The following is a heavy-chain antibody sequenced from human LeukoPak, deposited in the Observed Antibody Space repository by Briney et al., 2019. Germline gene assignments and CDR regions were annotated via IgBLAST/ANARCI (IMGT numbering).Heavy chain of an antibody. CDR1: GGSISSGGYY. CDR2: IYYSGST. V-gene: IGHV4-31*03. J-gene: IGHJ5*02. CDR3: ARDRQGWFDP. Sequence: SETLSLTCTVSGGSISSGGYYWSWIRQHPGKGLEWIGYIYYSGSTYYNPSLKSRVTISVDTSKNQFSLKLSSVTAADTAVYYCARDRQGWFDPWGQGTLVTVSS.